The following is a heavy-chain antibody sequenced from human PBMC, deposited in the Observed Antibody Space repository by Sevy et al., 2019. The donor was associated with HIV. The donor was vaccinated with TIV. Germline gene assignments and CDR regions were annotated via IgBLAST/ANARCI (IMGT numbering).Heavy chain of an antibody. CDR3: AGAEYGHSRGGYSWLDA. V-gene: IGHV4-59*01. D-gene: IGHD6-19*01. Sequence: SETLSLTCTVSTGYINNYYWTWVRQSPGKGLEWIGYIYYRGNTKYNTSPESGVSMSIDTNKEQFSLTLTSVTGSDSAIYYGAGAEYGHSRGGYSWLDAWGQGILVTVSS. J-gene: IGHJ5*02. CDR1: TGYINNYY. CDR2: IYYRGNT.